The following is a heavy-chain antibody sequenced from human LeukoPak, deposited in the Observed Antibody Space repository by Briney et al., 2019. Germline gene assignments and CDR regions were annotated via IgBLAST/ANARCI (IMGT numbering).Heavy chain of an antibody. CDR3: AREIDDSSGFYSRGDAFAI. CDR2: IYYSGST. CDR1: GGSISSSRYY. J-gene: IGHJ3*02. Sequence: TSETLSLTCTVSGGSISSSRYYWGWIRQPPGKGLEWIGSIYYSGSTNYNPSLKSRVTISVDTSKNQFSLKLSSVTAADTAVYYCAREIDDSSGFYSRGDAFAIWGQGTMVTVSS. D-gene: IGHD3-22*01. V-gene: IGHV4-39*07.